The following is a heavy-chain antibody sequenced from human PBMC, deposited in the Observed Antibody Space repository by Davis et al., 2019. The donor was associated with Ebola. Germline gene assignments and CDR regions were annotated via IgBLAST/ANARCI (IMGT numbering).Heavy chain of an antibody. J-gene: IGHJ3*02. CDR3: ARDPYYDILTRGPTADAFDI. CDR2: ISSSSSTI. V-gene: IGHV3-48*02. CDR1: GFTFSSYS. D-gene: IGHD3-9*01. Sequence: GESLKISCAASGFTFSSYSMNWVRQAPGKGLEWVSYISSSSSTIYYADSVKGRFTISRDNAKNSLYLQMNSLRDEDTAVYYCARDPYYDILTRGPTADAFDIWGQGTMVTVSS.